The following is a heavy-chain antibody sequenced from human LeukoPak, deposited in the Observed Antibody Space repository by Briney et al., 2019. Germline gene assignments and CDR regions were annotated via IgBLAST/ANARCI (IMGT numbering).Heavy chain of an antibody. V-gene: IGHV4-34*01. CDR2: INHSGST. J-gene: IGHJ2*01. CDR1: GGSFSGYY. CDR3: AQLRGYFDL. D-gene: IGHD5-24*01. Sequence: PSETLSLTCAVYGGSFSGYYWSWIRQPPGKGLEWIGEINHSGSTNYNVSLKGRVTISVDTSKNQFSLKLNSVTAADTAVYYCAQLRGYFDLWGRGTLVTVSS.